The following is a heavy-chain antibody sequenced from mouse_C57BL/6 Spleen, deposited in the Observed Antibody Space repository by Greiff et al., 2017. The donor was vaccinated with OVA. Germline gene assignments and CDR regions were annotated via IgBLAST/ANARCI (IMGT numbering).Heavy chain of an antibody. CDR2: IYPGDGDT. Sequence: QVQLQQSGPELVKPGASVKISCKASGYAFSSSWMNWVKQRPGKGLEWIGRIYPGDGDTNYNGKFKGKATMTADQSSSTAYMQLSSLTSEDSAVYFCARSGDYEVYFDYWGQGTTLTVSS. CDR3: ARSGDYEVYFDY. CDR1: GYAFSSSW. J-gene: IGHJ2*01. V-gene: IGHV1-82*01. D-gene: IGHD2-4*01.